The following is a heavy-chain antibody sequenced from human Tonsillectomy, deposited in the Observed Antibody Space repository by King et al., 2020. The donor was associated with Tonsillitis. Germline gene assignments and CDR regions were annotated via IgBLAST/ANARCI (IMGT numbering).Heavy chain of an antibody. J-gene: IGHJ4*02. V-gene: IGHV3-21*01. CDR1: GFTFSSYS. D-gene: IGHD3-3*01. CDR2: ITSSSSYI. CDR3: ARDDFWGGYHRSHGY. Sequence: DVQLVESGGGLVKPGGSLRLSCAASGFTFSSYSMNWVRQAPGKGLEWVSSITSSSSYIYYADSVKGRFTISRDNAKNSLYLQMNSLRAEDTAVYYCARDDFWGGYHRSHGYWGQGTLVTVSS.